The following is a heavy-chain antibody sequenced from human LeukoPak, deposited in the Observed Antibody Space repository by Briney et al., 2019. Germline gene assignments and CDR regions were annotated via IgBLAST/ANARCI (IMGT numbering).Heavy chain of an antibody. CDR1: GFTFSSYD. V-gene: IGHV3-30*02. CDR3: ARNPLLRYFDWLSFDY. J-gene: IGHJ4*02. Sequence: LTGGSLRLSCAASGFTFSSYDMHWVRQAPGRGLEWVAFIRYDGSNKYYADSVKGRFTISRDNSKNTLYLQMNSLRAEDTAVYYCARNPLLRYFDWLSFDYWGQGTLVTVSS. D-gene: IGHD3-9*01. CDR2: IRYDGSNK.